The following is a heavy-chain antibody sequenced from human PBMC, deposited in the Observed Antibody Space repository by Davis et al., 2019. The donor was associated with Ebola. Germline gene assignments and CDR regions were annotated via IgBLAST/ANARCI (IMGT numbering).Heavy chain of an antibody. CDR2: IYPGDSDT. Sequence: TVSCKGSGYSFTSYWIGWVRQMPGKGLEWMGIIYPGDSDTRYSPSFQGQVTISADKSISTAYLQWSSLKASDTAMYYCARGLAYSSGWYGTYYYYGMDVWGQGTTVTVSS. CDR1: GYSFTSYW. V-gene: IGHV5-51*01. J-gene: IGHJ6*02. CDR3: ARGLAYSSGWYGTYYYYGMDV. D-gene: IGHD6-19*01.